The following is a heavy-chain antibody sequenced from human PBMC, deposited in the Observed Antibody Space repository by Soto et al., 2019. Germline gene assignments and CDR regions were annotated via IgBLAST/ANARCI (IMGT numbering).Heavy chain of an antibody. Sequence: EVQLLESGGGLVQPGGSLRLSCAASGFTFSSYAMSWVRQAPGKGLEWVSAISGSGGSTYYADSVKGRFTISRDNSKNTLYLQMNSLRAEDTAVYYCAKVGRGIAVAGGGYYYYYGMDVWGQGTTVTVSS. CDR2: ISGSGGST. CDR1: GFTFSSYA. V-gene: IGHV3-23*01. CDR3: AKVGRGIAVAGGGYYYYYGMDV. J-gene: IGHJ6*02. D-gene: IGHD6-19*01.